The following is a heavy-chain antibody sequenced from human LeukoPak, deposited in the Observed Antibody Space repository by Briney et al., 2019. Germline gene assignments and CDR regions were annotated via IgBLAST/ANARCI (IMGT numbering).Heavy chain of an antibody. D-gene: IGHD2/OR15-2a*01. J-gene: IGHJ4*02. CDR3: ARAGRFPSPATPRIDY. V-gene: IGHV1-2*02. CDR1: GYTFTGYY. CDR2: INPNSGGT. Sequence: ASVKVSCKASGYTFTGYYMHWVRQAPGQGLEWMGWINPNSGGTNYAQKFQGRVTMTRDTSISTAYMELSRLRSDDTAVYYCARAGRFPSPATPRIDYWGQGTLVTVSS.